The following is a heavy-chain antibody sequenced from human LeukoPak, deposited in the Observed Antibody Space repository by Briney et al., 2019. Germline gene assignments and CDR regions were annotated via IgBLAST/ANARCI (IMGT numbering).Heavy chain of an antibody. D-gene: IGHD6-19*01. J-gene: IGHJ4*02. Sequence: PGGSLRLSCAASGFTFSSYAISWVRQAPGKGLEWVSAISGSGGSTYYADSVKGRFTISRDNSKNTLYLQMNSLRAEDTAVYYCAKHRRDSSGWYFDYWGQGTLVTVSS. CDR2: ISGSGGST. CDR3: AKHRRDSSGWYFDY. V-gene: IGHV3-23*01. CDR1: GFTFSSYA.